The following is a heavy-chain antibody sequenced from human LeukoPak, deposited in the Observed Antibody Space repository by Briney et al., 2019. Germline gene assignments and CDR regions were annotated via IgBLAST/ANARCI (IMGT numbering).Heavy chain of an antibody. D-gene: IGHD3-16*01. CDR1: GFTFSDYY. V-gene: IGHV3-11*01. J-gene: IGHJ4*02. Sequence: PGRSLRLSCAASGFTFSDYYMSWIRQAPGKGLEWVSYISSSGSTIYYAGSVKGRFTISRDNAKNSLYLQMNSLRAEDTAVYYCARDPSQFGLWNYFDYWGQGTLVTVSS. CDR2: ISSSGSTI. CDR3: ARDPSQFGLWNYFDY.